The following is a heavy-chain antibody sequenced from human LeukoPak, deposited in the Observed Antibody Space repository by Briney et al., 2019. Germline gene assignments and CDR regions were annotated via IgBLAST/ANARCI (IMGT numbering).Heavy chain of an antibody. J-gene: IGHJ4*02. CDR3: ARDLGDQWLVQYYFDY. D-gene: IGHD6-19*01. V-gene: IGHV1-2*02. CDR2: INPNSGGT. CDR1: GYTFTDFY. Sequence: ASVKVSCKASGYTFTDFYFNWVRQAPGQGLEWMGWINPNSGGTHYAQNFQDRVTMTRDTSINTAYMEVSRLRSDDTAVYYCARDLGDQWLVQYYFDYWGQGTLVTVSS.